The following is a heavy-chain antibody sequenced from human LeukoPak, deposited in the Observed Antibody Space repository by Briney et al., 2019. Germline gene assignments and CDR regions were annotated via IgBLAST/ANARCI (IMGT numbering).Heavy chain of an antibody. CDR2: IYYSGDT. CDR3: ARQRGRWDSFDY. D-gene: IGHD1-26*01. V-gene: IGHV4-30-4*01. CDR1: GSSISSGDFY. Sequence: SEALSLTCTVSGSSISSGDFYWSWIRQSPGQGLEWIGYIYYSGDTYYNPSLKSRVAISVDTSKNQLSLKLRSVTAADTAVYYCARQRGRWDSFDYWGQGTLVTVSS. J-gene: IGHJ4*02.